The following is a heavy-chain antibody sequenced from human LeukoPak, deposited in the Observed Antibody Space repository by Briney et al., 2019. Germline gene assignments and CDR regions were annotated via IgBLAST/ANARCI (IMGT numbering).Heavy chain of an antibody. CDR1: GGSISSYY. J-gene: IGHJ3*02. V-gene: IGHV4-59*01. CDR2: IYYRGST. Sequence: TTSETLSLTCTVSGGSISSYYWSWIRQPPGKGLEWIGYIYYRGSTNYNPSLKSRVTLSVDTSKNQFSLKLSSVTAADTAVYYCARDKEYYDFWSGYYKGAFDIWGQGTMVTVSS. CDR3: ARDKEYYDFWSGYYKGAFDI. D-gene: IGHD3-3*01.